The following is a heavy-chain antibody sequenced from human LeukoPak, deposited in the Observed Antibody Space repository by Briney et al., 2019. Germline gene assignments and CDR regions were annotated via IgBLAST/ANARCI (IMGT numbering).Heavy chain of an antibody. CDR3: ARGDFDDYGDYVDAFEF. D-gene: IGHD4-17*01. CDR1: GFTFSSYW. Sequence: TGGSLRLSCAASGFTFSSYWMSCDRQAQGKGLECVANIKAEGSEKYCVGSVKGRFTIPRDNAKNSLYLQMNSLRAEDTAVYYCARGDFDDYGDYVDAFEFWGQGTMVTVSA. J-gene: IGHJ3*01. V-gene: IGHV3-7*01. CDR2: IKAEGSEK.